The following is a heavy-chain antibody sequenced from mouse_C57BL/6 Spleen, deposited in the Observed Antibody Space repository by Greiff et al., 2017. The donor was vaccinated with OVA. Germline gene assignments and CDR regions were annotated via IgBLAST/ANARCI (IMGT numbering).Heavy chain of an antibody. CDR1: GYTFTSYW. Sequence: QVQLQQPGAELVRPGSSVKLSCKASGYTFTSYWMHWVKQRPIQGLEWIGNIDPSDSETHYNQKFKDKATLTVDKSSSTAYMQLSSLTSEDSAVDYCAREGYYGSSLFAYWGQGTLVTVSA. V-gene: IGHV1-52*01. CDR2: IDPSDSET. CDR3: AREGYYGSSLFAY. J-gene: IGHJ3*01. D-gene: IGHD1-1*01.